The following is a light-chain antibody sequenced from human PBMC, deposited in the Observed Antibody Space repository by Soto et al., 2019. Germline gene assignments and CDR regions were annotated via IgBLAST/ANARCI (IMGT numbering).Light chain of an antibody. CDR3: QQYGASPFT. Sequence: EIVVAQSPGTLSLSPGESATLSCKASESIYINSFAWYYQKPGQPPRLLIYGASTRATGIPDRVSGSGSGTDFVLSIDRLEVEDSGIYYCQQYGASPFTFGPGTSVDIK. J-gene: IGKJ3*01. V-gene: IGKV3-20*01. CDR1: ESIYINS. CDR2: GAS.